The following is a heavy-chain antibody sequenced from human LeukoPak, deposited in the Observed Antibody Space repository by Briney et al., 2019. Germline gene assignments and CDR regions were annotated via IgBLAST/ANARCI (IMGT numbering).Heavy chain of an antibody. V-gene: IGHV4-4*07. J-gene: IGHJ3*02. CDR3: ARGAYYYDSRGYFTFHI. D-gene: IGHD3-22*01. CDR1: GGSISSYY. CDR2: IYTSGST. Sequence: SETLSLTCTVSGGSISSYYWSWIRQPAGKGLEWIGRIYTSGSTNYNPSLKSRVTMSVDTSKNQFSLKLSSVTAADMAVYYCARGAYYYDSRGYFTFHIWGQGTMVTVSS.